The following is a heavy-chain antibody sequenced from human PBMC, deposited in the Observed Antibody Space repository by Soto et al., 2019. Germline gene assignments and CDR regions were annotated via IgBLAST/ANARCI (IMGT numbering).Heavy chain of an antibody. D-gene: IGHD4-17*01. J-gene: IGHJ4*02. CDR3: ARGAGPLTVTTPYYFDY. CDR1: GGSFSGYY. CDR2: INHSGST. Sequence: SETLSLTCAVYGGSFSGYYWSWIRQPPGKGLEWIGEINHSGSTNYNPSLKSRVTISVDTSKNQFSLKLSSVTAADTAVYYCARGAGPLTVTTPYYFDYWGQGTLVTVSS. V-gene: IGHV4-34*01.